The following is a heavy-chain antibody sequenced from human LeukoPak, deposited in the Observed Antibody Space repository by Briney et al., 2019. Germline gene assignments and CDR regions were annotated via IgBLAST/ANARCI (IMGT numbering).Heavy chain of an antibody. CDR3: ASDTAMVTQNNPEHFDY. CDR2: INPYSGGT. Sequence: ASVKVSCKASRYTFTGFYMHWLRQAPGHGLEWMGWINPYSGGTSYAQKFQGRVTMTRDTSFSTAYMDLSRLRSDDTAVYYCASDTAMVTQNNPEHFDYWGQGTLVTVSS. V-gene: IGHV1-2*02. D-gene: IGHD5-18*01. CDR1: RYTFTGFY. J-gene: IGHJ4*02.